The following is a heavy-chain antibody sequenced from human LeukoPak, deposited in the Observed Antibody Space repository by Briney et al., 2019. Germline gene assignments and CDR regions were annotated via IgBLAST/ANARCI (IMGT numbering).Heavy chain of an antibody. CDR2: IYYSGST. D-gene: IGHD6-13*01. J-gene: IGHJ4*02. CDR3: ARADPGIAAATDY. Sequence: PSETLSLTCTVSGGSISSYYWSWIRQPPGKGLEWIGYIYYSGSTNYNPSLKSRVTISVDTSKNQFSLKLSSVTAADTAVYYCARADPGIAAATDYWGQGTLVTVSS. V-gene: IGHV4-59*01. CDR1: GGSISSYY.